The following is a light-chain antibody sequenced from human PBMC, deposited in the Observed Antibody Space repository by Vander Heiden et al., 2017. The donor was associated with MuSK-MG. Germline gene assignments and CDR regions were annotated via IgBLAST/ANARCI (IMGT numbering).Light chain of an antibody. J-gene: IGLJ2*01. CDR3: QAWDSSTYVV. CDR1: KLGDKY. CDR2: QDS. Sequence: SYELTQPPSVSVSPGQTASITCSGDKLGDKYACWYQQKPDQSPVLVIYQDSKRPSGIPGRFSGSNSGNTATLTISGTQAMDEADYYCQAWDSSTYVVFGGGTKLTVL. V-gene: IGLV3-1*01.